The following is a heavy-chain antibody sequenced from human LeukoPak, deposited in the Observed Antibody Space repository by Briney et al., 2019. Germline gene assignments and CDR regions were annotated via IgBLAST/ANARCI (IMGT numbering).Heavy chain of an antibody. CDR2: IYTSGST. CDR1: GGSISSYY. Sequence: PSETLSLTCTAAGGSISSYYWSWIRQPAGKGLEWIGRIYTSGSTNYNPSLKSRVTMSVDTSKNQFSLKLSSVTAADTAVYYCAREKGYCSSTSCTFDYWGQGTLVTVSS. V-gene: IGHV4-4*07. J-gene: IGHJ4*02. CDR3: AREKGYCSSTSCTFDY. D-gene: IGHD2-2*01.